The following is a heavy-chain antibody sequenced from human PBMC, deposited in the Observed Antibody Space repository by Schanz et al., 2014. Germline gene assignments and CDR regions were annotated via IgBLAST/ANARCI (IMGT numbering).Heavy chain of an antibody. V-gene: IGHV1-2*06. CDR3: VRELSGGTFDY. CDR2: INPNSGAA. CDR1: GYTFTGNY. D-gene: IGHD1-1*01. Sequence: QVQLVQSGAEVKKPGASVKVSCKASGYTFTGNYMHWVRQAPGQGLEWMGRINPNSGAANYAQKLQGRVTMTTDTSTSTAYMELRSLRSDDTAVYYCVRELSGGTFDYWGQGALVTVSS. J-gene: IGHJ4*02.